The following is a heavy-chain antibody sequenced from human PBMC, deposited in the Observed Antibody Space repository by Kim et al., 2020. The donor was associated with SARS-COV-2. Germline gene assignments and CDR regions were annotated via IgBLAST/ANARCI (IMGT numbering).Heavy chain of an antibody. CDR3: ARLQYLYYYYMDV. Sequence: STNPSLRKRLTISVDTSKNQFSLKLSPVTAADTSVYYCARLQYLYYYYMDVWGKGTTVTVSS. V-gene: IGHV4-39*01. J-gene: IGHJ6*03.